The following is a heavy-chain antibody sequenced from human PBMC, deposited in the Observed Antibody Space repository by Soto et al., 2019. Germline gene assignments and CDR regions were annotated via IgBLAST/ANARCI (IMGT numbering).Heavy chain of an antibody. CDR1: GYTFSGFY. D-gene: IGHD6-19*01. CDR2: INPNSGGT. CDR3: ASAAVTGTAGLDF. V-gene: IGHV1-2*02. Sequence: QVLLLQSGAEVKKPGASVKVSCKASGYTFSGFYMHWVRQAPGQGREWMGWINPNSGGTKSAEKFQGRVNMTRDTSISTAYMELSRLTSDDTSVYSWASAAVTGTAGLDFWGQGTQVTVSS. J-gene: IGHJ4*02.